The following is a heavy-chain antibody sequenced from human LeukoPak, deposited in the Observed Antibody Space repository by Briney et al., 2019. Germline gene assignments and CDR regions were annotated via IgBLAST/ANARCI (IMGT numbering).Heavy chain of an antibody. CDR2: INPIGGTT. V-gene: IGHV1-46*01. J-gene: IGHJ4*02. CDR1: GYTFSTYY. Sequence: GASVKVSCKASGYTFSTYYIHWVRQAPGQGLEWMGIINPIGGTTDNAQKFQGRVTMTRDTSTSTVYMELSSLRSEDTAVYYCARQQGLQNLNFDYWGQGTLVTVSS. CDR3: ARQQGLQNLNFDY. D-gene: IGHD4-11*01.